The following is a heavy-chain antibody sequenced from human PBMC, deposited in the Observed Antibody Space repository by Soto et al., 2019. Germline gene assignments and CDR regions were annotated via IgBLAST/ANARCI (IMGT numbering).Heavy chain of an antibody. J-gene: IGHJ5*02. CDR2: IYYSGST. D-gene: IGHD6-19*01. V-gene: IGHV4-31*01. CDR3: ARGGWSDNWLVP. Sequence: QVQLQESGPGLVRPSETLSLTCTVSGGSITSGGYYWGWIRQHPGKGLEWIGHIYYSGSTSYNPSLKGTVSMSADTSKNQFSMKLSSVTAADTAVYYCARGGWSDNWLVPWGQGTLVTVAS. CDR1: GGSITSGGYY.